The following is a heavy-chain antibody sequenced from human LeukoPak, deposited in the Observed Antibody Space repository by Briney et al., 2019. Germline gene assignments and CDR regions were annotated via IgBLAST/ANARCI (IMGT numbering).Heavy chain of an antibody. CDR1: GGSISSYY. CDR3: ARGIIRGADTPYYYGMDV. J-gene: IGHJ6*02. D-gene: IGHD3-10*01. CDR2: IYYSGST. V-gene: IGHV4-59*01. Sequence: SETLSLTCTVSGGSISSYYWSWIRQPPGKGLEWIGYIYYSGSTNYNPSLKSRVTISVDTSKNQFSLKLSSVTAADTAVYWCARGIIRGADTPYYYGMDVWGRGTTVTVS.